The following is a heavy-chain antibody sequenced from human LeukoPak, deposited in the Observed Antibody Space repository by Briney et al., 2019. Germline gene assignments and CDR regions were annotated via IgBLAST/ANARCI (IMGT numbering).Heavy chain of an antibody. CDR2: ISSSSSTI. J-gene: IGHJ4*02. CDR1: GFTFSSYS. CDR3: ARDPPQYYDYVWGSYRWRYLDY. D-gene: IGHD3-16*02. V-gene: IGHV3-48*01. Sequence: PGGSLRLSCAASGFTFSSYSMNWVRQAPGKGLEWVSYISSSSSTIYYADSVKGRFTISRDNAKNSLYLQMNSLRAEDTAVYYCARDPPQYYDYVWGSYRWRYLDYWGQGTLVTVSS.